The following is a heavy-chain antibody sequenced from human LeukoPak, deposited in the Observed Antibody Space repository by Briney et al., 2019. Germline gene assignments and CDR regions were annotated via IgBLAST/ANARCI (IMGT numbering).Heavy chain of an antibody. D-gene: IGHD3-10*01. J-gene: IGHJ6*04. CDR2: IYYSGST. Sequence: PSETLSLTCTVSGGSISSYYWSWIRQPPGKGLEWIGYIYYSGSTNYNPSLKSRVTISVDTSKNQFSLKLSSVTAADTAVYYCAREPHSMKYYYGSGSLAGILDVWGKGTTVTVSS. CDR3: AREPHSMKYYYGSGSLAGILDV. CDR1: GGSISSYY. V-gene: IGHV4-59*01.